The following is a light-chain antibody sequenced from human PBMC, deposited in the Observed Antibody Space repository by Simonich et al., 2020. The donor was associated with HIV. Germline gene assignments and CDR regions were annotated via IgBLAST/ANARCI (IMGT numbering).Light chain of an antibody. CDR1: QDITNY. J-gene: IGKJ1*01. Sequence: DIQMTQSPSSLPASVGDRVTITCQASQDITNYLNWYQQKPGKTPKLLIYGASNLETGVPSRCNGTGCGTDFTFTINSLQPEDIATYYCQQYDNLPWTFGRGTKVEIK. CDR2: GAS. V-gene: IGKV1-33*01. CDR3: QQYDNLPWT.